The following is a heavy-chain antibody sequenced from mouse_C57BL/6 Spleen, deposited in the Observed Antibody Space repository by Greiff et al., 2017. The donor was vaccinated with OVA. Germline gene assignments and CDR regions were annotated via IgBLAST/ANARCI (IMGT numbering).Heavy chain of an antibody. CDR3: ARSANGYNWYFDV. CDR2: FYPGDGDT. V-gene: IGHV1-82*01. CDR1: VYAFRSSW. D-gene: IGHD2-2*01. J-gene: IGHJ1*03. Sequence: VQLQQSGPELVKPGSSVKISCNASVYAFRSSWMNWVKPRPGKGLAWIWRFYPGDGDTNYNGKFTGKAPLTADKSSSTAYMQLSSLTSEDSAFYFCARSANGYNWYFDVWGTGTTVTVSS.